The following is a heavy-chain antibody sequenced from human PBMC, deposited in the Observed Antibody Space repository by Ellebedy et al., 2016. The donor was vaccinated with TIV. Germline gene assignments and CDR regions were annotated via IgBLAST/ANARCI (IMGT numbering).Heavy chain of an antibody. CDR3: VRDLHWAFDI. CDR1: GFTFSSFS. V-gene: IGHV3-48*02. CDR2: IPRDSDAM. Sequence: GESLKISCSASGFTFSSFSMNWVRQAPGKGLEWVSYIPRDSDAMSYADSVKGRFTISSDKAKNSLYLQMNSLSDADTAVYYCVRDLHWAFDIWGQGTVVTVSS. D-gene: IGHD1-1*01. J-gene: IGHJ3*02.